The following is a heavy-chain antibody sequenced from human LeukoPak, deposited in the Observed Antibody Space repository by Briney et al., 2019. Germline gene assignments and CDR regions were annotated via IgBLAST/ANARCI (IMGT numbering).Heavy chain of an antibody. CDR3: ARDRKSIAARDAFDI. CDR2: IYYSGST. J-gene: IGHJ3*02. Sequence: SETLSLTCTVSGGSISSGGYYWSWIRQHPGKGLEWIGYIYYSGSTYYNPSLKSRVTISVDTSKNQFSLKLSSVTAADTAVYYCARDRKSIAARDAFDIWGQGTMVTVSS. V-gene: IGHV4-31*03. D-gene: IGHD6-6*01. CDR1: GGSISSGGYY.